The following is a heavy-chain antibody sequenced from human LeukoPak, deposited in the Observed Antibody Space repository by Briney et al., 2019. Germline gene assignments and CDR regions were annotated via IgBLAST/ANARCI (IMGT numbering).Heavy chain of an antibody. J-gene: IGHJ4*02. D-gene: IGHD2-15*01. CDR2: ISSSSSTI. V-gene: IGHV3-48*01. Sequence: PGGSLRLSCAASGFTFSSYSMNWVRQAPGKGLERVSYISSSSSTIYYADSVKGRFTISRDNAKNSLYLQMNSLRAEDTAVYYCARIVVVATVDYWGQGTLVTVSS. CDR1: GFTFSSYS. CDR3: ARIVVVATVDY.